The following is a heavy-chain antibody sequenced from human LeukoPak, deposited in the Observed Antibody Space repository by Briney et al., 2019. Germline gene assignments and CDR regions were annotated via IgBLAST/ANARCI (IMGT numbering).Heavy chain of an antibody. CDR1: GGTFSSYA. CDR3: ARDRGYCSGGSCYSFDY. V-gene: IGHV1-69*13. CDR2: IIPIFGTA. J-gene: IGHJ4*02. D-gene: IGHD2-15*01. Sequence: SVKVSCKASGGTFSSYAISWVRQAPGQGLEWMGGIIPIFGTANYAQKSQGRVTITADESTSTAYMELSSLRSEDTAVYYCARDRGYCSGGSCYSFDYWGQGTLVTVSS.